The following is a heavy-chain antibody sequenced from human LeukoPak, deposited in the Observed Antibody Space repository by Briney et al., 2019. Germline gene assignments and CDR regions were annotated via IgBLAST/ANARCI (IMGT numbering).Heavy chain of an antibody. V-gene: IGHV4-39*01. CDR3: ARHGRGSPRDYYYYFMDV. J-gene: IGHJ6*03. CDR1: GDSISRSPYY. Sequence: SETLSLTCTVSGDSISRSPYYWGWIRQPPGKGLEWIATIFYSGSTYYNQSLNSRVTISVDTSKNQFSLKLSSVTAADTAVYYCARHGRGSPRDYYYYFMDVWGKGTTVTVSS. CDR2: IFYSGST.